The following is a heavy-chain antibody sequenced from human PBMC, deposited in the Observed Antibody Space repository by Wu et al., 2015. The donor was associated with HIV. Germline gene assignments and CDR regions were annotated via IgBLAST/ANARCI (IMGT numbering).Heavy chain of an antibody. J-gene: IGHJ4*02. D-gene: IGHD3-10*01. V-gene: IGHV1-8*01. CDR2: MNPKSGNT. CDR3: ARGLGYYGSGSYYHDY. Sequence: QVQLVQSGAEVKKPGASVKVSCKASGYTFTSYDINWVRQATGQGLEWMGWMNPKSGNTGYAQKFQGRVTMTRDNSINSAYMELSSLRSEDTAVYYCARGLGYYGSGSYYHDYWGQGTLVTVSS. CDR1: GYTFTSYD.